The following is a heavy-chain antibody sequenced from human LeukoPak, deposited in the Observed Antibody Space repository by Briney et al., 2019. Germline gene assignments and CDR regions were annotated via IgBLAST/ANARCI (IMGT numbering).Heavy chain of an antibody. V-gene: IGHV4-59*01. CDR3: ARDLAVGYDILTGYYPSNWFDP. CDR1: GGSISSYY. J-gene: IGHJ5*02. Sequence: SETLSLTCTVSGGSISSYYWSWIRQPPGKGLEWIGYIYYSGSTNYNPSLKSRVTISVDTSKNQFSLKLSSVTAADTAVYYCARDLAVGYDILTGYYPSNWFDPWGQGTLVTVSS. CDR2: IYYSGST. D-gene: IGHD3-9*01.